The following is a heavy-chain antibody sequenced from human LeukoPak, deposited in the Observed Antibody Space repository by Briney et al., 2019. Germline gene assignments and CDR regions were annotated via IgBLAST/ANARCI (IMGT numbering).Heavy chain of an antibody. CDR2: IYYSGST. CDR1: GGSISSSSYY. Sequence: SETLSLTCTVSGGSISSSSYYWGWIRQPPGKGLEWIGSIYYSGSTYYNPSLKSRVTISVDTSKNQFSLKLSSVTAADTAVYYCVRVGEVVPAAMNYYYYYYMDVWGKGTTVTVSS. V-gene: IGHV4-39*01. J-gene: IGHJ6*03. CDR3: VRVGEVVPAAMNYYYYYYMDV. D-gene: IGHD2-2*01.